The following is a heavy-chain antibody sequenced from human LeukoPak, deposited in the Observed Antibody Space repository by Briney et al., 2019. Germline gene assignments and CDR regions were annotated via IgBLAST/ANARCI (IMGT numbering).Heavy chain of an antibody. V-gene: IGHV4-59*11. CDR2: INYSGST. Sequence: SETLSLTCTVSGDSISGRYWGWIRQTPGKGMEWIGYINYSGSTDYNSSLKSRVTISLDTSKNQFSLKLSSVTAADTAVYYCARDAGGGPFFDYWGQGTLVTVSS. J-gene: IGHJ4*02. CDR3: ARDAGGGPFFDY. CDR1: GDSISGRY. D-gene: IGHD2-15*01.